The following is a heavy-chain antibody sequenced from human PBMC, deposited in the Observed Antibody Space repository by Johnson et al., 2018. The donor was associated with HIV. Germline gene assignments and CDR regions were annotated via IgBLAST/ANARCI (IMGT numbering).Heavy chain of an antibody. V-gene: IGHV3-64*04. Sequence: QVQLVESGGGLVQPGGSLRLSCAVSGFTFSNYAMHWVRQAPGKGLEWVSAISGSGGSTYYADSVQGRFTISRDNAKHTLYLQMNSLRAEDTAVYYCASDPGFDDAFDIWGQGTMVTVSS. CDR3: ASDPGFDDAFDI. CDR2: ISGSGGST. J-gene: IGHJ3*02. CDR1: GFTFSNYA.